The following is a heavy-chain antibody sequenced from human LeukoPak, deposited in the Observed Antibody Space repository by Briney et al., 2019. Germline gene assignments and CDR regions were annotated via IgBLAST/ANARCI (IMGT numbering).Heavy chain of an antibody. J-gene: IGHJ4*02. CDR3: SRDRLGGLDY. Sequence: GGSLRLSCAASGFTFSTYWMSWVRQVPGKGLEWVANIKQDGTEKHYVDSVKGRFTISRDNAKNSVYLQMNSLRAEDTAVYYCSRDRLGGLDYWGQGTLVTVSS. V-gene: IGHV3-7*01. CDR1: GFTFSTYW. CDR2: IKQDGTEK. D-gene: IGHD5-12*01.